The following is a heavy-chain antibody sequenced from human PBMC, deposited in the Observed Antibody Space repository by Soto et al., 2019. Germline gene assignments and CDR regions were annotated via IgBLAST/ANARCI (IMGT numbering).Heavy chain of an antibody. J-gene: IGHJ3*02. V-gene: IGHV1-18*01. CDR1: GYTFTSYG. CDR2: ISPSNGNT. CDR3: ARPMTTVTQRDAFDI. D-gene: IGHD4-17*01. Sequence: QVQLVQSGAEVKKPGASVKVSCKASGYTFTSYGISWVRQAPGQGLEWMGWISPSNGNTNYAQNVQGRVTMTTDTSTTTAYMELRSLRSDDTAVYYCARPMTTVTQRDAFDIWGRGTMVTVSS.